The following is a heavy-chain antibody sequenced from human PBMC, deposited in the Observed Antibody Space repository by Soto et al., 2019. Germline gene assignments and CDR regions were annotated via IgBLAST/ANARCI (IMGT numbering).Heavy chain of an antibody. D-gene: IGHD3-22*01. J-gene: IGHJ4*02. Sequence: GSLSLSCVASGFTFNNYTLTWVRHVPGKGLEWVSTISDSGATTSYADSVRGRLTISRDNSKNTLFLQMNILCAEDTAIYYCAKGLYYYDSSGYRVFYYWGQGT. V-gene: IGHV3-23*01. CDR1: GFTFNNYT. CDR3: AKGLYYYDSSGYRVFYY. CDR2: ISDSGATT.